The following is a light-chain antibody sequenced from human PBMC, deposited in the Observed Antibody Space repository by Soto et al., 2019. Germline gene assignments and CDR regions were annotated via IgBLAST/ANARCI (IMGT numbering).Light chain of an antibody. Sequence: EIVMTQSPATLSVSPGERVTFSCRASQTVSRNVAWYQQRPGQAPRLLIFDALRRATGISDRFSGSGSGTEFTRTISSLQSEDFAVYYCQQYNSWPPFTFGQGTKVEIK. CDR1: QTVSRN. V-gene: IGKV3D-15*01. CDR3: QQYNSWPPFT. CDR2: DAL. J-gene: IGKJ2*01.